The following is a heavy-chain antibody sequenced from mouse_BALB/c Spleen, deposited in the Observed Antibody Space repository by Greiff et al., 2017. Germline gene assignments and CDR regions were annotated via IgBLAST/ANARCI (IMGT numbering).Heavy chain of an antibody. Sequence: EVKLVESGGGLVKPGGSLKLSCAASGFTFSSYAMSWVRQTPEKRLEWVASISSGGSTYYPDSVKGRFTISRDNARNILYLQMSSLRSEDTAMYYCARGRWDGGGAMDYWGQGTSVTVSS. CDR3: ARGRWDGGGAMDY. V-gene: IGHV5-6-5*01. CDR1: GFTFSSYA. D-gene: IGHD4-1*01. J-gene: IGHJ4*01. CDR2: ISSGGST.